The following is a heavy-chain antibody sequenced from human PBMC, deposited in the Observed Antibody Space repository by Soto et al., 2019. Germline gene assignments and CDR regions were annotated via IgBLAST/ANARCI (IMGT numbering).Heavy chain of an antibody. V-gene: IGHV1-69*13. D-gene: IGHD6-6*01. CDR3: ARAAARAGDDAFDI. J-gene: IGHJ3*02. CDR1: GGTFSSYA. CDR2: IIPIFGTA. Sequence: SVKVSCKASGGTFSSYAISWVRQAPGQGLEWMGGIIPIFGTANYAQKFQGRVTITADESTSTAYMELSSLRSEDTAVYYCARAAARAGDDAFDIWGQGTMVTVSS.